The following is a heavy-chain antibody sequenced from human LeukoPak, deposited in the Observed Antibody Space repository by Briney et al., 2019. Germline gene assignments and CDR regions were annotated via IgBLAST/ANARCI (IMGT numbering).Heavy chain of an antibody. D-gene: IGHD3-10*01. J-gene: IGHJ4*02. Sequence: SETLSLTCAVYGGSFSGYYWSWLRQPPGKGLEWIGEINRSGSTNYNPSLKSRVTISVDTSKNQFSLKLSSVTAADTAVYYCARLVGSLGFDYWGQGTLVTVSS. CDR2: INRSGST. V-gene: IGHV4-34*01. CDR1: GGSFSGYY. CDR3: ARLVGSLGFDY.